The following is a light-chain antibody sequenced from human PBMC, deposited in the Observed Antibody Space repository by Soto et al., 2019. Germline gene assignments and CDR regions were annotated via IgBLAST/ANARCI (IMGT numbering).Light chain of an antibody. V-gene: IGKV1-5*01. Sequence: EIQMTQSTSTLSASVGDRVTITCRASQSISTWLAWYQQRPGKAPKVLIYDASNRQSGVPSRFSGSGSGTEFTLTISSLQPDDFATYLCKQYNEYLYTFGQGTKLEIK. J-gene: IGKJ2*01. CDR2: DAS. CDR3: KQYNEYLYT. CDR1: QSISTW.